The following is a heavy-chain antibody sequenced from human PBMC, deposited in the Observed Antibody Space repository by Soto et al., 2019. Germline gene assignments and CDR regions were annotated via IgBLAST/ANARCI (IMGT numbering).Heavy chain of an antibody. Sequence: SETRSLTCGFSGGSISSFGYYGSCILQHAWKGLDWIGYIYYSGSTYYNPSLKSRVTISVDTSKNQFSLKLSSVTAADTAVYYCARGPMIVVVINIGRYYFDYWGQGTLVTVSS. CDR1: GGSISSFGYY. V-gene: IGHV4-31*11. CDR3: ARGPMIVVVINIGRYYFDY. J-gene: IGHJ4*02. CDR2: IYYSGST. D-gene: IGHD3-22*01.